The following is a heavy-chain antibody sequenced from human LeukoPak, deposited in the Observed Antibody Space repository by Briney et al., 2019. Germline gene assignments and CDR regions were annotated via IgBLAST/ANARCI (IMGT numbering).Heavy chain of an antibody. J-gene: IGHJ4*02. CDR2: IYYSGST. Sequence: SETLSLTCTVSGGSISSGGYYWSRIRQHPGKGLEWIGYIYYSGSTFYNPSLKSRVTISVDTSKNQFSLKLSSVTAADTAVYFCARGLHYYDSSGYLYYFDYWGQGTLVTVSS. V-gene: IGHV4-31*03. D-gene: IGHD3-22*01. CDR1: GGSISSGGYY. CDR3: ARGLHYYDSSGYLYYFDY.